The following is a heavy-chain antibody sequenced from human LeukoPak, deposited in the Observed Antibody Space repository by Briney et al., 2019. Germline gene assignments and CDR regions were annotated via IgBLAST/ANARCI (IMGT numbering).Heavy chain of an antibody. CDR2: ISGSGGST. V-gene: IGHV3-23*01. CDR1: GFTFSSYA. CDR3: AKDQRQRYYYDSSGYYYDY. J-gene: IGHJ4*02. Sequence: GGSLRLSCAASGFTFSSYAMSWVRQAPGKGLEWVSFISGSGGSTYYAGSVKGRFTISRDKSKNTLYLQMNSLRAEDTAVYYCAKDQRQRYYYDSSGYYYDYWGQGTLVTVSS. D-gene: IGHD3-22*01.